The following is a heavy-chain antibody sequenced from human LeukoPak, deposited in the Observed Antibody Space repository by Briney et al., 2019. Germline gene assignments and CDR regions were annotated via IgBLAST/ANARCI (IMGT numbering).Heavy chain of an antibody. D-gene: IGHD3-22*01. V-gene: IGHV3-23*01. CDR1: GFTFSSYA. CDR3: ARSPSYYYDSSGYYFDYYYYGMDV. J-gene: IGHJ6*02. Sequence: PGGSLRLSCAASGFTFSSYAMSWVRQAPGKGLEWVSAISGSGGSTYYADSVKGRFTISRDNAKNSLYLQMNSLRAEDTAVYYCARSPSYYYDSSGYYFDYYYYGMDVWGQGTTVTVSS. CDR2: ISGSGGST.